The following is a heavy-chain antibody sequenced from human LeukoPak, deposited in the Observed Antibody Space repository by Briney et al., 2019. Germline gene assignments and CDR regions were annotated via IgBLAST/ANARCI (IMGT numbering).Heavy chain of an antibody. J-gene: IGHJ4*02. D-gene: IGHD3-9*01. Sequence: PSETLSLTCTVSGCSVIRYEDYWGWIRQPPGKGLEWMGNTYYSGSTYYNPSLKSRLTMSVDTSKNQFSLKMSSVAAADTAVYYCARLSTGRYFDYIFDHWGQGALVTVSS. CDR3: ARLSTGRYFDYIFDH. V-gene: IGHV4-39*01. CDR1: GCSVIRYEDY. CDR2: TYYSGST.